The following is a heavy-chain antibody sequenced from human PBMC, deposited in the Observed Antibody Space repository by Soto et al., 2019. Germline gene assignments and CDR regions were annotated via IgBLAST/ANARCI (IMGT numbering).Heavy chain of an antibody. Sequence: EVHLVESGGGLVQPGGSLRLSCTASGFTFSDSWMTWVRQAPGKGLEWVARIKPDESEKKYADSVKGRFSISRDNAKNSMYLQMDSLRGEDTAVYYCVRSGSNYASWGQGTLVTVSS. V-gene: IGHV3-7*01. CDR1: GFTFSDSW. CDR3: VRSGSNYAS. D-gene: IGHD4-4*01. J-gene: IGHJ5*02. CDR2: IKPDESEK.